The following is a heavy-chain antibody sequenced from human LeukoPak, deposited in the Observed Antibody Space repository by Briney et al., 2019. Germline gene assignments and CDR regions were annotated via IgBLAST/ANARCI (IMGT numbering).Heavy chain of an antibody. Sequence: ASVKVSCKASGGTFSSYAISWVRQAPGQGLEWMGGIIPIFGTANYAQKFQGRVTITTDESTSTAYMELSRLRSDDTAVYYCARGVYQGDYFDYWGQGTLVTVSS. D-gene: IGHD6-6*01. CDR3: ARGVYQGDYFDY. CDR2: IIPIFGTA. J-gene: IGHJ4*02. CDR1: GGTFSSYA. V-gene: IGHV1-69*05.